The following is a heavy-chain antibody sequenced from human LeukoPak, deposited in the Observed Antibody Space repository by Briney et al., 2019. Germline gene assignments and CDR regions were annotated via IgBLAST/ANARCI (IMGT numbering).Heavy chain of an antibody. D-gene: IGHD3-9*01. CDR1: GGAFSGYY. CDR2: INYSGST. J-gene: IGHJ3*02. Sequence: SGTLSLTCAVYGGAFSGYYWGWIRQPPGKGVEWIGGINYSGSTNSNPSLKSRVTISVDTSKNQFSLKLSSVTAADTAVYYCVGVYDILTGYYFDAFDIWGQGTMVTVSS. CDR3: VGVYDILTGYYFDAFDI. V-gene: IGHV4-34*01.